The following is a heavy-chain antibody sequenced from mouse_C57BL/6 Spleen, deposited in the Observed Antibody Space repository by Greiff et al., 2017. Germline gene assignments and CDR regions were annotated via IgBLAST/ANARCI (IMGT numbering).Heavy chain of an antibody. CDR1: GYTFTSYW. CDR3: ARAYDYDEGYAMDY. Sequence: VQLQQPGAELVKPGASVKMSCKASGYTFTSYWITWVKQRPGQGLEWIGDIYPGSGSTNYNEKFKSKATLTVDTSSSTAYMQLSSLTSEDSAVYYCARAYDYDEGYAMDYWGQGTSVTVSS. D-gene: IGHD2-4*01. V-gene: IGHV1-55*01. J-gene: IGHJ4*01. CDR2: IYPGSGST.